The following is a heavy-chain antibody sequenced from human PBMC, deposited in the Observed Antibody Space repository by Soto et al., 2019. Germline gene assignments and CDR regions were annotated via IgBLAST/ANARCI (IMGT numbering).Heavy chain of an antibody. V-gene: IGHV5-51*01. J-gene: IGHJ4*02. CDR1: GYTFNTYW. Sequence: EVQLVQSGAEVKKPGESLKISCKASGYTFNTYWITWVRQTPGKGLEWMGTIYLGDSDTRYNPSFRDQVTISADKSTATAFLQWSSLKASDTALYYCARHLGDSWGGYDWGQGTLVTASS. CDR3: ARHLGDSWGGYD. D-gene: IGHD3-3*01. CDR2: IYLGDSDT.